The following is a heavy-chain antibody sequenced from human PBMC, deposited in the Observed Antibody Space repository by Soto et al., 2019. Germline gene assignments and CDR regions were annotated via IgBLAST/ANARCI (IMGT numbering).Heavy chain of an antibody. CDR3: ARDKSLGSAAFDI. CDR1: GFTFSSHA. Sequence: GGSLRLSCAASGFTFSSHAMHWVRQAPGKGLEWVAVISYDGRNKYYTDSVKGRFTISRDNSKSTLYLQMTSLRAEDTALYYCARDKSLGSAAFDIWGQGTMVTVSS. J-gene: IGHJ3*02. D-gene: IGHD6-25*01. V-gene: IGHV3-30*04. CDR2: ISYDGRNK.